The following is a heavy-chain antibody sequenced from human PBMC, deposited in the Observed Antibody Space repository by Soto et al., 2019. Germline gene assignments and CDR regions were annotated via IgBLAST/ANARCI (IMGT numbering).Heavy chain of an antibody. CDR2: IYYSGST. CDR1: GGSVSSGSYY. Sequence: SETLSLTCTVSGGSVSSGSYYWSWIRQPPGKGLEWIGYIYYSGSTNYNPSLKSRVTISVDTSKNQFSLKLSSVTAADTAVYYCARSYDSSGYYLDYWGQGTLVTVSS. D-gene: IGHD3-22*01. CDR3: ARSYDSSGYYLDY. J-gene: IGHJ4*02. V-gene: IGHV4-61*01.